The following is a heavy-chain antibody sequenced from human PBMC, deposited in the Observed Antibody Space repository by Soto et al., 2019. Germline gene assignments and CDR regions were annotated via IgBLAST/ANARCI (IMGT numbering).Heavy chain of an antibody. CDR1: GFTFSSYA. D-gene: IGHD3-3*01. J-gene: IGHJ4*02. Sequence: GGSLRLSCAASGFTFSSYAMSWVRQAPGKGLEWVSAISGSGGSTYYADYLKGRFTISRDNSKNTLYLQMNSLRAEDTAVYYCAKGPPSFWSGYYHDYWGQGTLVTVSS. CDR2: ISGSGGST. CDR3: AKGPPSFWSGYYHDY. V-gene: IGHV3-23*01.